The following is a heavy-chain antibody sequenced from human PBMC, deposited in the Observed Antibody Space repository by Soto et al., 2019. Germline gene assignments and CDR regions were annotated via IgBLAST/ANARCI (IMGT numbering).Heavy chain of an antibody. V-gene: IGHV4-61*01. CDR1: GGSVSSGSYY. CDR2: IYYSGST. CDR3: ARNSWSGYSYGVDY. D-gene: IGHD5-18*01. J-gene: IGHJ4*02. Sequence: SETLSLTCTVSGGSVSSGSYYWSWIRQPPGKGLEWIGYIYYSGSTNYNPSLKSRVTISVDTSKNQFSLKLSSVTAADTAVYYCARNSWSGYSYGVDYWGQGTLVTVSS.